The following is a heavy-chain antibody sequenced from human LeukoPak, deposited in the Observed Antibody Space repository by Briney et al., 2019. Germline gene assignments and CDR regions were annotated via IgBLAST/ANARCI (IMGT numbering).Heavy chain of an antibody. D-gene: IGHD5-18*01. CDR2: MSPNSGNT. J-gene: IGHJ6*03. CDR1: GYTFTSFD. CDR3: ARGRPDTSVPRTYYMDV. V-gene: IGHV1-8*01. Sequence: ASVKVSCKASGYTFTSFDILWVRQATGQGLEWMGWMSPNSGNTGSAQKFQGRVTFTRDTSISTSFMELSSLRSEDTAIYYCARGRPDTSVPRTYYMDVWGKGTTVTVSS.